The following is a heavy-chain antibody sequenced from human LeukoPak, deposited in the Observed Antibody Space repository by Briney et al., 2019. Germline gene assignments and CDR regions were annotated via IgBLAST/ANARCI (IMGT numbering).Heavy chain of an antibody. Sequence: GGSLRLSCAASGFTFSSYGMNWVRQAPGKGLEWVSSISISNNYIYYADSVQGRFTISRDNAKNSLYLQMNSLRAEDTAVYYCARWELIDYWGQGTLVTVSS. CDR2: ISISNNYI. CDR1: GFTFSSYG. J-gene: IGHJ4*02. V-gene: IGHV3-21*01. D-gene: IGHD1-26*01. CDR3: ARWELIDY.